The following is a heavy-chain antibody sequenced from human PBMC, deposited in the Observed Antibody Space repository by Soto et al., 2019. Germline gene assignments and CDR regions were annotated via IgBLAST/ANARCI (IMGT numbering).Heavy chain of an antibody. CDR1: GYSFTDYH. CDR2: INPKSGGT. J-gene: IGHJ6*02. Sequence: ASVKVSCKASGYSFTDYHIHWVRQAPGQGLEWLGRINPKSGGTSTAQRFQGWVTMTTDTSISTASMELTRLTSDDTAIYHCARGDSTDCSNGVCSFFYNHDMDVWGQGTTVTVSS. V-gene: IGHV1-2*04. CDR3: ARGDSTDCSNGVCSFFYNHDMDV. D-gene: IGHD2-8*01.